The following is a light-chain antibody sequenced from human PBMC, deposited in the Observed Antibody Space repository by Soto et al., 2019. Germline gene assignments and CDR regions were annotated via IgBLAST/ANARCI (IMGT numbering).Light chain of an antibody. V-gene: IGKV3-11*01. J-gene: IGKJ4*01. Sequence: VLTQSPATLSLSPGERATLSCRASQSVSNFLAWYQRRPGQAPRLLIYDASNRATGIPARFSGSGSGTDVTLTISSLEPDDFGVYYCQHRSQWPLTFGVGTNVEIK. CDR2: DAS. CDR1: QSVSNF. CDR3: QHRSQWPLT.